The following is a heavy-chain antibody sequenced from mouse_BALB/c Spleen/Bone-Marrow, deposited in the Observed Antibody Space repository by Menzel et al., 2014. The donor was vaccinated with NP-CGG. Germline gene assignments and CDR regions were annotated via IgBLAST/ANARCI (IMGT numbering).Heavy chain of an antibody. D-gene: IGHD2-14*01. CDR3: ASYRYRWYFDV. V-gene: IGHV14-3*02. CDR1: GFNIKDTY. CDR2: IDPAIFT. J-gene: IGHJ1*01. Sequence: EVKLEESGAELVKPGASVKLSCTASGFNIKDTYLHWVKQRPEQGLDWIGRIDPAIFTKYDPKFQGKATITADTSSNTAYLHLSSLTSEDTAVYYCASYRYRWYFDVWGAGTTVTVSS.